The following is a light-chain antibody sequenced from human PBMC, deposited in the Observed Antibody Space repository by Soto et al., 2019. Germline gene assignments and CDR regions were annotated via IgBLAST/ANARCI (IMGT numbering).Light chain of an antibody. Sequence: EIVLTQSPATLSLSPGERATLSCRASQSVSIYLAWYRQKPGQAPRLLISDASNRATGIPARFSGSGSGTDFTLTISSLEPEDSAVYYCQQRTNWPLTFGGGTNVDIK. CDR3: QQRTNWPLT. CDR1: QSVSIY. V-gene: IGKV3-11*01. J-gene: IGKJ4*01. CDR2: DAS.